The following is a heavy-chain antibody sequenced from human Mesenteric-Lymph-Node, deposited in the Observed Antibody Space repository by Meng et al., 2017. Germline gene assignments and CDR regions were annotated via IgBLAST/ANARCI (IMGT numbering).Heavy chain of an antibody. Sequence: ASVKVSCKASGYTFTSYYMHWVRQAPGQGLEWMGIINPSGGSTSYAQKFQGRVTMTRDTSTSTVYMELSSLRSEDTAVYYCAKNYYDSSPYYYGMDVWGQGTTVTVSS. CDR3: AKNYYDSSPYYYGMDV. V-gene: IGHV1-46*01. J-gene: IGHJ6*02. D-gene: IGHD3-22*01. CDR2: INPSGGST. CDR1: GYTFTSYY.